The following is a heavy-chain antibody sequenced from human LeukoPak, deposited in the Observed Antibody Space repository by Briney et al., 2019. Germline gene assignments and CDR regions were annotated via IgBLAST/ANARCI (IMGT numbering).Heavy chain of an antibody. CDR1: GYTFTSYY. V-gene: IGHV1-46*01. D-gene: IGHD2-15*01. J-gene: IGHJ4*02. CDR2: INPSGGST. Sequence: ASVKVSCKASGYTFTSYYIHWVRQAPGQGLEWMGKINPSGGSTNYAQKFQGRVTLTRDTSTSTVYMELSSLRSDDTAVYYCARTIVDGGTSYWGQGTLVTVSS. CDR3: ARTIVDGGTSY.